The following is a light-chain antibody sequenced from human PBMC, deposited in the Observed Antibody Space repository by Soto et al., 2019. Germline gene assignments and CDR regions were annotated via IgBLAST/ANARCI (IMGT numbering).Light chain of an antibody. CDR2: RNN. J-gene: IGLJ3*02. CDR1: SSNIGAGYD. Sequence: QSVLTQPPSVSGAPGQRVTISCSGGSSNIGAGYDVHWYQHLPGTAPKLLIYRNNNRPSGVPDRFSGSKSGTSASLAITGVPAEDEADYYCQTYDRSLGEPGVFGGGTKLTVL. CDR3: QTYDRSLGEPGV. V-gene: IGLV1-40*01.